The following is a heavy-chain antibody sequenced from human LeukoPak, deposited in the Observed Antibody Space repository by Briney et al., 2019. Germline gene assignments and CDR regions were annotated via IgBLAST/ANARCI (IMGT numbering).Heavy chain of an antibody. CDR2: INHDGRAQ. CDR3: AKAMSYYFYF. J-gene: IGHJ4*02. CDR1: GFTFSSYW. D-gene: IGHD3-10*01. V-gene: IGHV3-7*01. Sequence: GGSLRLSRAASGFTFSSYWMSWVRQAPGKGMEWVANINHDGRAQYYVDSVKGRFTVSRDNAKNSVDLQRNSRRVEDTAVYDCAKAMSYYFYFRGQGTLGTGSS.